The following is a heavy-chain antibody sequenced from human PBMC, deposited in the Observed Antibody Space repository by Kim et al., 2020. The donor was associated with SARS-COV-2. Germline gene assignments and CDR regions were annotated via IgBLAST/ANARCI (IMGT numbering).Heavy chain of an antibody. V-gene: IGHV4-59*08. CDR2: IYYSGST. J-gene: IGHJ4*02. Sequence: SETLSLTCTVSGGSISSYYWSWIRQPPGKGLEWIGYIYYSGSTNYNPSLKSRVTISVDTSKNQFSLKLSSVTAADTAVYYCACSSIAARFEWNDSGPLDYWGQGTLVTVSS. CDR1: GGSISSYY. D-gene: IGHD6-6*01. CDR3: ACSSIAARFEWNDSGPLDY.